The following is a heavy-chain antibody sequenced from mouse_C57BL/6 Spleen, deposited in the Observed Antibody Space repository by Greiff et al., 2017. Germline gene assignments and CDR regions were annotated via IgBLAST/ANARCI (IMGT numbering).Heavy chain of an antibody. V-gene: IGHV1-22*01. J-gene: IGHJ1*03. CDR2: INPNNGGT. D-gene: IGHD1-1*01. CDR1: GYTFTDYN. CDR3: ARQGGSSYEGYFDV. Sequence: EVQLQQSGPELVKPGASVKMSCKASGYTFTDYNMHWVKQSHGKSLEWIGYINPNNGGTSYNQKFKGKATLTVNKSSSTAYMELRSLTSEDSAVYYCARQGGSSYEGYFDVWGTGTTVTVSS.